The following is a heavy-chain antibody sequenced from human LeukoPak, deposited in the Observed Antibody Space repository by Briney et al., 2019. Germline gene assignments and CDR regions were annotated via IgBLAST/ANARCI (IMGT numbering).Heavy chain of an antibody. CDR3: ARQQQLVRVDY. D-gene: IGHD6-13*01. CDR2: IYYSAST. V-gene: IGHV4-59*08. J-gene: IGHJ4*02. Sequence: SETLSLTCTVSGGSFSNYYWSWIRQPPGKGLECVVYIYYSASTNYTPSLKSRLSISIHTSKNQFSLKLSSVPAADTAVYYCARQQQLVRVDYWGQGILVTVSS. CDR1: GGSFSNYY.